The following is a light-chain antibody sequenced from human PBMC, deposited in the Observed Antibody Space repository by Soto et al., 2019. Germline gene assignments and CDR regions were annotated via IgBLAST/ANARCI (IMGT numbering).Light chain of an antibody. J-gene: IGKJ4*01. Sequence: EIVMTQSPATQSVSPGERATLSCRASQNVNSNLAWYQQKPAQAPRLLIYGASTRATGIPARFSGSGSGTEFTLTLSNLQSEDFAVYYCQQYNNWPLTFGGGTKVEIK. V-gene: IGKV3-15*01. CDR1: QNVNSN. CDR2: GAS. CDR3: QQYNNWPLT.